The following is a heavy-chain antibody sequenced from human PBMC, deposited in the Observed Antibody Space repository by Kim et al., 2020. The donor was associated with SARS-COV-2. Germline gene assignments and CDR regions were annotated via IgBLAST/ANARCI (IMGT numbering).Heavy chain of an antibody. CDR1: GFTFSTYA. D-gene: IGHD3-22*01. V-gene: IGHV3-23*01. CDR2: IRASGEIT. Sequence: GGSLRLSCVASGFTFSTYAMSWVRQAPGKGLEWVSTIRASGEITYFADSVKGRFTISRDNSKNTLYLQMNNLRAEDTAVYYCAKDHYYNSSASIGLFDYWGQGTLVTVSS. J-gene: IGHJ4*02. CDR3: AKDHYYNSSASIGLFDY.